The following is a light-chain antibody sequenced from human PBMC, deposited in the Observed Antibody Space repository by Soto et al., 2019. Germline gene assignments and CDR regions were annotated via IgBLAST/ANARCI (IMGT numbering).Light chain of an antibody. CDR1: QSVSTN. CDR2: GAS. Sequence: EIVMTQSPATLSGSPGERATLSCRASQSVSTNLAWYQQKPGQAPRLLIYGASTRATGIPARFSGSGSGTEFTLTTSSLPSHDFAVYYCQQYTNRPPWTFGQGTKV. V-gene: IGKV3-15*01. J-gene: IGKJ1*01. CDR3: QQYTNRPPWT.